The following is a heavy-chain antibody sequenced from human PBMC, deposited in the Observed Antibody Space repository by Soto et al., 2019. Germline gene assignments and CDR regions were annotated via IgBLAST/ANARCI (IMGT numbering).Heavy chain of an antibody. J-gene: IGHJ4*02. V-gene: IGHV4-59*01. CDR3: AGMYGSGSYSHDY. D-gene: IGHD3-10*01. CDR2: IYYSGST. CDR1: GGSISSYY. Sequence: SETLSLTCTVSGGSISSYYWSWIRQPPGKGLEWIGYIYYSGSTNYNPSLKSRVTISVDTSKDQFSLKLSSVTAADTAVYYCAGMYGSGSYSHDYWGQGTLVTVSS.